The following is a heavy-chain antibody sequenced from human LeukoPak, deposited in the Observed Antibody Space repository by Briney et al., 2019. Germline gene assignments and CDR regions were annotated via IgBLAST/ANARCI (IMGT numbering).Heavy chain of an antibody. J-gene: IGHJ5*02. Sequence: PSETLSLTCTVSGGSISSSSYYWGWIRQPPGKGLEWIGSIYYSGSTYYNPSLKSRVTISVDTSKNQFSPKLSSVTAADTAVYYCASTIAVAGTAWFDPWGQGTLVTVSS. D-gene: IGHD6-19*01. CDR3: ASTIAVAGTAWFDP. CDR1: GGSISSSSYY. V-gene: IGHV4-39*01. CDR2: IYYSGST.